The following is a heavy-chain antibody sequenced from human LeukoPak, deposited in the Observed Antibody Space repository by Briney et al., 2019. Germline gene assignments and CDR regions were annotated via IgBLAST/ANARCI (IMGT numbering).Heavy chain of an antibody. CDR3: AKDQASYSNYFDY. Sequence: GGSLRLSCAASGFTFDDYAMHWVRQAPGKGLEWVSLISGDGGSTYYADSVKGRFTISRDNSKNSLYLQMNSLRAEDTAVYYCAKDQASYSNYFDYWGQGTLVTVSS. CDR1: GFTFDDYA. CDR2: ISGDGGST. J-gene: IGHJ4*02. V-gene: IGHV3-43*02. D-gene: IGHD4-11*01.